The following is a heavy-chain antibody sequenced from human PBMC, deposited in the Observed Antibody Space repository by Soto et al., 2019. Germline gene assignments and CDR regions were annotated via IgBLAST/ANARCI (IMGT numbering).Heavy chain of an antibody. CDR3: VRARATDSRPDY. D-gene: IGHD3-22*01. Sequence: GGSLRLSCEASGFTFSLYSMVWVRQAPGEGLEWVSSISSSSSYIYYADSLKGRISISRDNAKNSLYLQMDSLRVEDTATYYCVRARATDSRPDYWGQGTLVTVSS. CDR2: ISSSSSYI. CDR1: GFTFSLYS. V-gene: IGHV3-21*01. J-gene: IGHJ4*02.